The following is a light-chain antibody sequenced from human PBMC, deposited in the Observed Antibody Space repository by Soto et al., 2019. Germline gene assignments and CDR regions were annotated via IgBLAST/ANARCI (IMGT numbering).Light chain of an antibody. CDR3: QHYGRAPPSWT. CDR1: QSVSSNY. CDR2: DAS. V-gene: IGKV3-20*01. Sequence: EMVWTQSPGTLHLSTGERATLSCRASQSVSSNYLAWYQQKPGQPPRLLISDASSRATGIPDRFSGSGSGTDFTVTISGLEPEDFAVYYCQHYGRAPPSWTFGQGTKVEIK. J-gene: IGKJ1*01.